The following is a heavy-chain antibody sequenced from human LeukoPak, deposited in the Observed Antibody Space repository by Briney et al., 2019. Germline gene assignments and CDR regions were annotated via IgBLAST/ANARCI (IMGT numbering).Heavy chain of an antibody. D-gene: IGHD3-22*01. Sequence: GGSLRLSCAVSGISLSNYGMSWVRQAPGKGLEWVAGISGSGGGTNYADSVKGRFTISRDNPKNPLYLQMNRLRAEDTAVYFCAKRGVVIRVILVGFHKEAYYFDSWGQGALVTVSS. CDR1: GISLSNYG. J-gene: IGHJ4*02. CDR2: ISGSGGGT. V-gene: IGHV3-23*01. CDR3: AKRGVVIRVILVGFHKEAYYFDS.